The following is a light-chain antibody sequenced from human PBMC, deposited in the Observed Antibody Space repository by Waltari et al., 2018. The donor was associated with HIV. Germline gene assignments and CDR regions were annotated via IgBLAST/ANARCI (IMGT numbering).Light chain of an antibody. J-gene: IGKJ2*01. Sequence: EIVLTQSPATLSLSPGERATLPCRARQSVSSYLASYQQKPGQAPRLLIYDASHRATGIPARFSGSGAGTDFTLTISSLEPDDFAVYYCQQRTNWPPMYTFGQGTKLEIK. CDR2: DAS. V-gene: IGKV3-11*01. CDR1: QSVSSY. CDR3: QQRTNWPPMYT.